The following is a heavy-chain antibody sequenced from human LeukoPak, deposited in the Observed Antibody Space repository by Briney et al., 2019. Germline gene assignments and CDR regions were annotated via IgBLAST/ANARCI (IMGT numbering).Heavy chain of an antibody. J-gene: IGHJ4*02. CDR1: GFTFSSYG. V-gene: IGHV3-30*02. D-gene: IGHD6-13*01. Sequence: GGSLRLSCAASGFTFSSYGMHWVRQAPGKGLEWVAFIRYDGSNKYYADSVKGRFTISRDNSKNTLYLQMNSLRSDDTAVYYCARDWEGSWVYWGQGTLVTVSS. CDR2: IRYDGSNK. CDR3: ARDWEGSWVY.